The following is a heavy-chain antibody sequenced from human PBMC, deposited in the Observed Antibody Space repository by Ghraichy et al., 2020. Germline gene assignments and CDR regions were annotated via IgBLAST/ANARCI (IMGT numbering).Heavy chain of an antibody. V-gene: IGHV3-21*01. CDR3: ASGDRGSSSWYEN. Sequence: GGSLRLSCAASGFTFSSYSMNWVRQAPGKGLEWVSSISSSSSYIYYADSVKGRFTISRDNAKNSLYLHMNSLRAEDTAVYYCASGDRGSSSWYENWGQGILVTVSS. J-gene: IGHJ4*02. D-gene: IGHD6-13*01. CDR1: GFTFSSYS. CDR2: ISSSSSYI.